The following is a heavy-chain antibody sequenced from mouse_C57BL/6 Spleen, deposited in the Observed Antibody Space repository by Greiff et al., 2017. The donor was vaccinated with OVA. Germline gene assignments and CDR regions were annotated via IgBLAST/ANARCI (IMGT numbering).Heavy chain of an antibody. CDR1: GFTFTDYY. CDR2: IDPEDGDT. D-gene: IGHD2-4*01. J-gene: IGHJ3*01. V-gene: IGHV14-1*01. Sequence: VQLQQSGAELVRPGASVKLSCTASGFTFTDYYMHWVKQRPGQGLEWIGRIDPEDGDTGYNPKFQGKATMTADTSSNTAFLQLSSLTSEDTAVYYSLPDYDYDGGFADWGKGTLVTVSA. CDR3: LPDYDYDGGFAD.